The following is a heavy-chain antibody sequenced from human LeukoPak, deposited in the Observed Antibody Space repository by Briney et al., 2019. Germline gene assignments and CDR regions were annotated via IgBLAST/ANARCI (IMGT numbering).Heavy chain of an antibody. Sequence: ASVKVSCKPSGYTFTSYALNWVRQAPGQGLEWMGWINTHTGDPTYVQGFTGRFVFSLDASARTTFLQISSLKPDDTAMYYCARSPGGPHNTYDSWGQGTLVTVFS. V-gene: IGHV7-4-1*02. CDR2: INTHTGDP. CDR3: ARSPGGPHNTYDS. CDR1: GYTFTSYA. D-gene: IGHD4-23*01. J-gene: IGHJ4*02.